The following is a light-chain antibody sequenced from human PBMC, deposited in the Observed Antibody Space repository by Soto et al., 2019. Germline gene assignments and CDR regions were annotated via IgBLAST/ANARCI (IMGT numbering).Light chain of an antibody. CDR2: GAS. CDR1: QSVSSSY. J-gene: IGKJ3*01. Sequence: ERVLTQSPGTLSLSPGERATLSCRASQSVSSSYLAWYQQKPGQAPRLLIYGASGRATGIPDRFSGSGSGTDFTLTISRREPEDFAVYYCQQYGSAPIFTFGPATKVDIK. CDR3: QQYGSAPIFT. V-gene: IGKV3-20*01.